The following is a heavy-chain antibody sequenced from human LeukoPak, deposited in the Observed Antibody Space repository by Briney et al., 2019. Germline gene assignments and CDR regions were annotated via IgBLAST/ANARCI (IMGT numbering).Heavy chain of an antibody. D-gene: IGHD2-2*01. V-gene: IGHV5-51*01. J-gene: IGHJ4*02. Sequence: GESLKISCKGSGYTFTSKWIGWVRQMPGKGLEWTGIIYPGDSDTRYSPSFQGQVTMSADKSITTAYLQWSSLKASDTAMYYCARLGYCSRGTCYAFDYWGQGTLVTVSS. CDR2: IYPGDSDT. CDR1: GYTFTSKW. CDR3: ARLGYCSRGTCYAFDY.